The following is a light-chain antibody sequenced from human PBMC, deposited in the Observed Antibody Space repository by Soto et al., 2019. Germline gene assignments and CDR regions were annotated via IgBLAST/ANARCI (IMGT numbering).Light chain of an antibody. CDR3: QQSYSTPSIT. J-gene: IGKJ5*01. V-gene: IGKV1-39*01. CDR2: AAS. Sequence: DIPMTQSAASLSASVGDRVTITCRASQSISSYLNWYQQKPGKAPKLLIYAASSLQSGVPSRFSGSGSGTDFTLTISSLQPEDFATYYCQQSYSTPSITFGQGTRLEIK. CDR1: QSISSY.